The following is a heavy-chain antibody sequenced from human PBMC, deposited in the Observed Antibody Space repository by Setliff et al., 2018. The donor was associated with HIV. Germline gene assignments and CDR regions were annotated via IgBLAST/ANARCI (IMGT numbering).Heavy chain of an antibody. CDR2: ISGNNGNT. CDR1: GYILSHFG. CDR3: ARGMDYYDTSGYYQYYFDY. Sequence: ASVKVSCKASGYILSHFGMTWVRQAPGQGLEWMGWISGNNGNTKYAQKFQDRVTITTDTSTSTHYLELRSLRSDDTAVYYCARGMDYYDTSGYYQYYFDYWGQGTLVTVSS. J-gene: IGHJ4*02. V-gene: IGHV1-18*01. D-gene: IGHD3-22*01.